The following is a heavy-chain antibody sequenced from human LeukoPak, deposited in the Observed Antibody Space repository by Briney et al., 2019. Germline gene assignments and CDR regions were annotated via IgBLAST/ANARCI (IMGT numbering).Heavy chain of an antibody. D-gene: IGHD5-18*01. Sequence: SQTLSLTCAVSGGSISSDYWSWIRQPPGKGLEWIGYIYYSGNTNYNPSLQSRVTISVDTSKNQFSLKLSSVTAADTAVYYCARVDTAMSTFFHFDYWGQGTLVTVSS. CDR1: GGSISSDY. V-gene: IGHV4-59*08. CDR3: ARVDTAMSTFFHFDY. J-gene: IGHJ4*02. CDR2: IYYSGNT.